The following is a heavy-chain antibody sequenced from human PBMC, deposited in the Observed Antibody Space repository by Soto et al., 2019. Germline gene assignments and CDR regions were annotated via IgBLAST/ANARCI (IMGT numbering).Heavy chain of an antibody. CDR2: IKQDGSEK. J-gene: IGHJ3*02. CDR3: ARGAYSSSWFDAFDI. V-gene: IGHV3-7*01. CDR1: GFTFSSYW. Sequence: EVQLVESGGGLVQPGGSLRLSCAVSGFTFSSYWMSWVRQAPGKGLEWVANIKQDGSEKYYVDSVKGRFTISRDNAKNSLYLQMNSLRAEDTAVYYCARGAYSSSWFDAFDIWGQGTMVTVSS. D-gene: IGHD6-13*01.